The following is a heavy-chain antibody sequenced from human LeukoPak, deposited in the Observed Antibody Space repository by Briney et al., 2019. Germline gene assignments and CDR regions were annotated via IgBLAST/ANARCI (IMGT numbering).Heavy chain of an antibody. CDR3: AKDGAWLRFDD. J-gene: IGHJ4*02. CDR1: GFTFSSYG. CDR2: ISGSGGST. V-gene: IGHV3-23*01. D-gene: IGHD5-12*01. Sequence: GGSLRLSCAASGFTFSSYGMSWVRQAPGKGLEWVSAISGSGGSTYYADSVKGRFTISRDDSKKTLYLQMRNLRADDTAVYYCAKDGAWLRFDDWGQGILVTVSS.